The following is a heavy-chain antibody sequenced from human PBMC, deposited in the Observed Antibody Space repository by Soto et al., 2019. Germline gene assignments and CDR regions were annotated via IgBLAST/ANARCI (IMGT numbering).Heavy chain of an antibody. J-gene: IGHJ3*02. D-gene: IGHD3-22*01. V-gene: IGHV1-18*01. CDR1: GYTFTSYG. CDR2: ISAYNGNT. CDR3: AFDYYDSSGYYYGSAFDI. Sequence: ASVNVSCKASGYTFTSYGISWVRQAPGQGLEWMGWISAYNGNTNYAQKLQGRVTMTTDTSTSTAYMELRSLRSDDTAVYYCAFDYYDSSGYYYGSAFDIWGQGTMVTVS.